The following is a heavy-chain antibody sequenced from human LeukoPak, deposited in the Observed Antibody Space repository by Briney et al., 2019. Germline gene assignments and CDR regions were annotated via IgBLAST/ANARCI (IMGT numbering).Heavy chain of an antibody. CDR3: ARDRGKGGYVDY. CDR1: GFTFNAYA. D-gene: IGHD3-10*01. CDR2: IRYDESNR. V-gene: IGHV3-33*01. Sequence: GGSLRLSCAASGFTFNAYAMHWVRQAPGKGLQRVAVIRYDESNRYFSDSVKGRFTISRDNSKNTLYLQMNSLRAEDTAVYYCARDRGKGGYVDYWGQGTLVTVSS. J-gene: IGHJ4*02.